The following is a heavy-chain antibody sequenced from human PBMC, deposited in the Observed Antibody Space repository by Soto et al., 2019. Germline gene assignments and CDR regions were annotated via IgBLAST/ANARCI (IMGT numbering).Heavy chain of an antibody. Sequence: PGGSPRLSCAASGFTFSSYAMSWVRQAPGKGLEWVSAISGSGGSTYYADSVKGRFTISRDNSKNTLYLQMNSLRAEDTAVYYCAKDNRKGSGWYFRSGPDFDYWGQGTLVTVSS. CDR2: ISGSGGST. J-gene: IGHJ4*02. V-gene: IGHV3-23*01. CDR3: AKDNRKGSGWYFRSGPDFDY. D-gene: IGHD6-19*01. CDR1: GFTFSSYA.